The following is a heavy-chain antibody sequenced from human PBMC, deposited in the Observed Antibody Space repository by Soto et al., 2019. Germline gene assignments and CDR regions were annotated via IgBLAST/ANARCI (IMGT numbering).Heavy chain of an antibody. CDR3: AREGYSSSWYYYGMDV. CDR2: INPNSGGT. V-gene: IGHV1-2*04. D-gene: IGHD6-13*01. Sequence: ASVKVSCKASGYTFTGYYMHWVRQAPGQGLEWMGWINPNSGGTNYAQKFQGWVTMTRDTSISTAYMELSRLRSDDTAVYYCAREGYSSSWYYYGMDVWGKGTTVTVST. J-gene: IGHJ6*04. CDR1: GYTFTGYY.